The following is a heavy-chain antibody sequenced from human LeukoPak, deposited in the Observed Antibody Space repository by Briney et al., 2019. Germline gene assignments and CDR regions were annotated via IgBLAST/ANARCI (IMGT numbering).Heavy chain of an antibody. Sequence: ASVKVSCKASGYTFTSYYMHWVRQAPGQGLEWMGIINPSDGSTNYAQKFQGRVTMTRDTSTSTVYMELSSLKSEDTAVYYCARVPSSYYYGMDVWGQGTTVTVSS. J-gene: IGHJ6*02. D-gene: IGHD2-2*01. V-gene: IGHV1-46*01. CDR3: ARVPSSYYYGMDV. CDR1: GYTFTSYY. CDR2: INPSDGST.